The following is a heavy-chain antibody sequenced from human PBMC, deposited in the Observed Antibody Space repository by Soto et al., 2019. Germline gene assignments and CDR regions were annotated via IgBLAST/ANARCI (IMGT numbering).Heavy chain of an antibody. CDR3: ASVRTSRFGEPYNWFDP. J-gene: IGHJ5*02. CDR2: IYYSGST. Sequence: SETLSLTCTVSGGSISSGGYYWSWIRQHPGKGLEWIGYIYYSGSTYYNPSLKSRVTISVDTSKNQFSLKLSSVTAADTAVYYCASVRTSRFGEPYNWFDPWGQGTLVTVSS. CDR1: GGSISSGGYY. D-gene: IGHD3-10*01. V-gene: IGHV4-31*03.